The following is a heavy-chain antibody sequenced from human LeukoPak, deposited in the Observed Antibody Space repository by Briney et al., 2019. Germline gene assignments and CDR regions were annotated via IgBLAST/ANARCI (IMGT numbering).Heavy chain of an antibody. V-gene: IGHV3-9*01. CDR1: GFTFDDYA. CDR2: ISWNSGSI. Sequence: GRSLRLSCAASGFTFDDYAMHWVRQAPGKGLEWVSGISWNSGSIGYADSVKGRFTISRDNAKNSLYLQMNSLRAEDTALYYCAKDRSHGSGSYSAFDIWGQGTMVTVSS. D-gene: IGHD3-10*01. CDR3: AKDRSHGSGSYSAFDI. J-gene: IGHJ3*02.